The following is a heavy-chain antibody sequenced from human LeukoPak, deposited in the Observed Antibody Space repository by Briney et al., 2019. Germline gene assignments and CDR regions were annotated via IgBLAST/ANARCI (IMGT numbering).Heavy chain of an antibody. CDR2: IKKDGVNK. CDR1: GFTFSNYW. D-gene: IGHD3-22*01. CDR3: ARMSSGYYELYYFDY. Sequence: PGGSLRLSCAASGFTFSNYWMSWVRQAPGKGLEWVANIKKDGVNKYYVDSVKGRFTIFRDNAKNSLYLQMNSLRAEDTAVYYCARMSSGYYELYYFDYWGQGTLVTVSS. V-gene: IGHV3-7*01. J-gene: IGHJ4*02.